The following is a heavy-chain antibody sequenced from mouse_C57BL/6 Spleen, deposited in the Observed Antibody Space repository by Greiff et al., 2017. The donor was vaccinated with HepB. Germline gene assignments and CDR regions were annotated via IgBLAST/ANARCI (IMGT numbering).Heavy chain of an antibody. CDR3: AAYSHWYFDV. D-gene: IGHD2-10*01. V-gene: IGHV1-52*01. CDR1: GYTFTSYW. J-gene: IGHJ1*03. CDR2: IDPSDSET. Sequence: QVQLQQSGAELVRPGSSVKLSCKASGYTFTSYWMHWVKQRPIQGLEWIGNIDPSDSETHYNQKFKDKATLTVDKSSSTAYMQLSSLTSEDSAVYYCAAYSHWYFDVWGTGTTVTVSS.